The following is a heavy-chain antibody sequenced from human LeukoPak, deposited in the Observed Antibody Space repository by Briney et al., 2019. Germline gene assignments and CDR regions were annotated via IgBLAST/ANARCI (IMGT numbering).Heavy chain of an antibody. Sequence: ASVKVSCKVSGYTLTELSMHWVRQAPGKGLEWMGGFDPEDGETIYAQKFQGRVTMTEDTSTDTAYMELSSLRSEDTVVYYCATQLTIFGVVIRGSYWYFDLWGRGTLVTVSS. D-gene: IGHD3-3*01. J-gene: IGHJ2*01. CDR3: ATQLTIFGVVIRGSYWYFDL. CDR2: FDPEDGET. CDR1: GYTLTELS. V-gene: IGHV1-24*01.